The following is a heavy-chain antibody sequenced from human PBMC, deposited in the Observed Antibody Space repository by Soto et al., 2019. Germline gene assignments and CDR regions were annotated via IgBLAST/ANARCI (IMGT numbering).Heavy chain of an antibody. Sequence: QVQLVQSGAEVKKPGASVKVSCKASGYTFTSYDINWVRQAAGQGLEWMGWMNPNSGNTGYAQKFQGRVTMTRNTSIRTAYMELSRLRSEDTAVYYCARYRSESYYYYMDLWGKGTTVTLSS. V-gene: IGHV1-8*01. D-gene: IGHD3-10*01. J-gene: IGHJ6*03. CDR3: ARYRSESYYYYMDL. CDR2: MNPNSGNT. CDR1: GYTFTSYD.